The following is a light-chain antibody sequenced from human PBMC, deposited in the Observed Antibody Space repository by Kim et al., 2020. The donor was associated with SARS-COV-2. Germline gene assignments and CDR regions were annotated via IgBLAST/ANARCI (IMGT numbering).Light chain of an antibody. V-gene: IGKV6-21*01. CDR2: YAS. CDR1: QSIGSS. J-gene: IGKJ2*01. CDR3: HQSSGLPHT. Sequence: SGTPKEKVTITCRASQSIGSSFNWYQQKPDQSPKLLIKYASQSFSGVPSRFSGSGSGKDFTLTISSLEAEDAATYYCHQSSGLPHTFGQGTKLEI.